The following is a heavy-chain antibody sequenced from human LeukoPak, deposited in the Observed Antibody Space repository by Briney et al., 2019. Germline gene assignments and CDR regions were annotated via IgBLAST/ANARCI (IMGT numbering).Heavy chain of an antibody. D-gene: IGHD5-12*01. J-gene: IGHJ6*03. CDR3: AKGGGYEAQYYYYYLDV. Sequence: PGGSLRLSCAASGFTVSSNYMSWVRQAPGEGLEWVSVIYSGGSTYYADSVKGRFTISRDNSKNTLYLQMNSLRAEDTAVYYCAKGGGYEAQYYYYYLDVWGKGTTVTISS. V-gene: IGHV3-66*01. CDR2: IYSGGST. CDR1: GFTVSSNY.